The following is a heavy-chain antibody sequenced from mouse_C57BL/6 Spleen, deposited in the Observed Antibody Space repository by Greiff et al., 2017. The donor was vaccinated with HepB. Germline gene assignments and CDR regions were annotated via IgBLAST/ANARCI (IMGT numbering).Heavy chain of an antibody. CDR3: ARRALRAMDY. J-gene: IGHJ4*01. Sequence: VKLQESGPELVKPGASVKISCKASGYAFSSSWMNWVKQRPGKGLEWIGRIYPGDGDTNYNGKFKGKATLTADKSSSTAYMQLSSLTSEDSAVYFCARRALRAMDYWGQGTSVTVSS. V-gene: IGHV1-82*01. CDR2: IYPGDGDT. D-gene: IGHD3-3*01. CDR1: GYAFSSSW.